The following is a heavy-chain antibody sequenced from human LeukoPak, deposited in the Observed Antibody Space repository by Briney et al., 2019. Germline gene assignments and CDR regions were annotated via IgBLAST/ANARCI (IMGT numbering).Heavy chain of an antibody. CDR2: SRNEANAYTT. J-gene: IGHJ2*01. V-gene: IGHV3-72*01. Sequence: PGGSLRLSCAASGFTLSDHYLDWVRQAPGKGLEWVGRSRNEANAYTTDYAASVKGRFTISRDDSKNSLYLQMNSLKTEDTAVYYCARVNRVYWSFDLWGRGTLVTVSS. CDR3: ARVNRVYWSFDL. CDR1: GFTLSDHY.